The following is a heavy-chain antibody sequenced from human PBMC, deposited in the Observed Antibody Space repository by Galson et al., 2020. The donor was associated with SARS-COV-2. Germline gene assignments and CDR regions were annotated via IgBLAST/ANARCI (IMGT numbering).Heavy chain of an antibody. CDR2: IYYSGST. D-gene: IGHD5-12*01. J-gene: IGHJ4*02. CDR1: GGSINSYY. V-gene: IGHV4-59*01. Sequence: SETLSLTCTVSGGSINSYYWNWIRQPPGKGLEWIGHIYYSGSTNYNPSLRSRVTISVDTSKNQFSLKLSSVTAADTAVYYCARADGYNFHSFDYWGQGTLVTVSS. CDR3: ARADGYNFHSFDY.